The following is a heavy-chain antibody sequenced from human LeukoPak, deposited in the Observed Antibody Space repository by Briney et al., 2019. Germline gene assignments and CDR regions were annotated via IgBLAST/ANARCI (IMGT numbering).Heavy chain of an antibody. V-gene: IGHV3-21*01. CDR1: GFTFSSYS. Sequence: RPGGSLRLSCAASGFTFSSYSMNWVRQAPGKGLEWVSSISSSSSYIYYADSVKGRFTISRDNAKNSLYLQMNSLRAEDTAVYYCAKGVWRDSSGCPHCYYYGMDVWGQGTTVTVSS. CDR2: ISSSSSYI. D-gene: IGHD6-19*01. CDR3: AKGVWRDSSGCPHCYYYGMDV. J-gene: IGHJ6*02.